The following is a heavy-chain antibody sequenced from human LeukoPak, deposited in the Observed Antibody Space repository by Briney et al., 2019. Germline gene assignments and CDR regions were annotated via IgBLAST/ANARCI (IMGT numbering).Heavy chain of an antibody. Sequence: GGSLRLSCAASGFTVSTNSMSWIRQAPGKGLEWVSYISSSGSTIYYADSVKGRFTISRDNAKNSLYLQMNSLRAEDTAVYYCARVGGYSSSWYLAYFDYWGQGTLVTVSS. J-gene: IGHJ4*02. CDR3: ARVGGYSSSWYLAYFDY. CDR1: GFTVSTNS. D-gene: IGHD6-13*01. CDR2: ISSSGSTI. V-gene: IGHV3-11*01.